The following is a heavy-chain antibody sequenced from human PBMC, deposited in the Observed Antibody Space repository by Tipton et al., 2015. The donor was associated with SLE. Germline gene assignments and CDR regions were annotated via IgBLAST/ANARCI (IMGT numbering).Heavy chain of an antibody. CDR1: GVSISTYY. Sequence: TLSLTCSVSGVSISTYYWSWIRQAPGKGLEWTGTIHHSGITYYNPSLKSRVTISVDTSKNQFSLKLRSVTAADTAVYYCAREYSGYDYRAFDHWGQGTLVTVSP. CDR2: IHHSGIT. V-gene: IGHV4-59*12. D-gene: IGHD5-12*01. J-gene: IGHJ4*02. CDR3: AREYSGYDYRAFDH.